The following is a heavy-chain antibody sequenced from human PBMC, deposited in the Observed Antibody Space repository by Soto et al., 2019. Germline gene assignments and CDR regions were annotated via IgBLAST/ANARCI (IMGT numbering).Heavy chain of an antibody. J-gene: IGHJ4*02. CDR1: GFTFRIYD. V-gene: IGHV3-23*01. Sequence: PGGSLRISCAASGFTFRIYDMSWVRQAPGKGLEWVSAISGSGGSTYYADSVKGRFTISRDNSKNTLYLQMNSLRAEDTAVYYCARSTGYPFYFDYWGQGTLLTVSS. CDR2: ISGSGGST. CDR3: ARSTGYPFYFDY. D-gene: IGHD3-9*01.